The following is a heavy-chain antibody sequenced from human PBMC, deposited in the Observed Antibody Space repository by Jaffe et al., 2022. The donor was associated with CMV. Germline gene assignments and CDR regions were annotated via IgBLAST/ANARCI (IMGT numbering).Heavy chain of an antibody. CDR2: ISWNSGSI. D-gene: IGHD5-18*01. J-gene: IGHJ4*02. V-gene: IGHV3-9*01. CDR3: AKDNTAMVTGEFDY. Sequence: EVQLVESGGGLVQPGRSLRLSCAASGFTFDDYAMHWVRQAPGKGLEWVSGISWNSGSIGYADSVKGRFTISRDNAKNSLYLQMNSLRAEDTALYYCAKDNTAMVTGEFDYWGQGTLVTVSS. CDR1: GFTFDDYA.